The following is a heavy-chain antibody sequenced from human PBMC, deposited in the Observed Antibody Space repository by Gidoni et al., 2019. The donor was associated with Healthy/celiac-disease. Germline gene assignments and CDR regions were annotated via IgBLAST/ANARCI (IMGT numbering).Heavy chain of an antibody. J-gene: IGHJ4*02. V-gene: IGHV4-59*01. D-gene: IGHD3-22*01. CDR2: IYYSGST. CDR1: GGPISSYY. Sequence: QVQLQESGPGLVKPSEPLSLTCTVSGGPISSYYWSWIRQPPGKGLEWIGYIYYSGSTNYNPSLKSRVTISVDTSKNQFSLKLSSVTAADTAVYYCARDSSGYGGVGYWGQGTLVTVSS. CDR3: ARDSSGYGGVGY.